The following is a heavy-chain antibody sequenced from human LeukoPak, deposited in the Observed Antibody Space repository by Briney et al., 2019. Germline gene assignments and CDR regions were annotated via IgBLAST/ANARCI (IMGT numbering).Heavy chain of an antibody. CDR2: IWYDGSNK. Sequence: PGGSLRFSGAASGFTFSSYGMHWVRQAPGKGLEWVAVIWYDGSNKYYEDSVKGRFTISRDISQNTLDLQMHSLRAEDTAVYYCARAWMFVFGGVYYWGQGTLVTVSS. CDR1: GFTFSSYG. J-gene: IGHJ4*02. D-gene: IGHD3-10*02. V-gene: IGHV3-33*01. CDR3: ARAWMFVFGGVYY.